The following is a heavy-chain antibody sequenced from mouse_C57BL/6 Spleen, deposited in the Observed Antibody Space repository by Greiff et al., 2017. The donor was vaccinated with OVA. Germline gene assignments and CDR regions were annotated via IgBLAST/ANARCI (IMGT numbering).Heavy chain of an antibody. Sequence: VQLQESGPGLVQPSQSLSITCTVSGFSLTSYGVHWVRQSPGKAMEWLGVIWSGGSTDYNAAFISRLSISKDNTKSQVFFKMNSLQADDTAIYYCARMGYYGSSYGWYFDVWGTGTTVTVSS. J-gene: IGHJ1*03. D-gene: IGHD1-1*01. CDR3: ARMGYYGSSYGWYFDV. CDR2: IWSGGST. V-gene: IGHV2-2*01. CDR1: GFSLTSYG.